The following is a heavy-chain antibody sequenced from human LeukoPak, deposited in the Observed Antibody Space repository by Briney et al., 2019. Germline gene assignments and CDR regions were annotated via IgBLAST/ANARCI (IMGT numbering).Heavy chain of an antibody. J-gene: IGHJ3*02. Sequence: ASVKVSCKASGYTFSNYGISRVRQAPGQGLEWMGWISVYNGNTNYAQKVQGRVTMTTDTSTNTAYMELRSLRSDDTAVYYCARDRRYFDWLLSIRDAFDIWGQGTMVTVSS. CDR1: GYTFSNYG. CDR2: ISVYNGNT. D-gene: IGHD3-9*01. V-gene: IGHV1-18*01. CDR3: ARDRRYFDWLLSIRDAFDI.